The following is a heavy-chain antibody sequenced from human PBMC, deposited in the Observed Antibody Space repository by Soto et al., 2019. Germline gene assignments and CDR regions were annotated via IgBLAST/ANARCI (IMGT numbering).Heavy chain of an antibody. D-gene: IGHD6-13*01. CDR1: GFTFCSFT. J-gene: IGHJ5*02. V-gene: IGHV3-21*01. CDR3: TRDASRDSSARGWFDP. CDR2: ISSNSACI. Sequence: GGSLRLSCAASGFTFCSFTMNWVRQAPGKGLEWVSTISSNSACIYYTDALRGRFTISRDNAKNSLHLQMNSLRAEDTAVYYCTRDASRDSSARGWFDPWGPGTLVTVSS.